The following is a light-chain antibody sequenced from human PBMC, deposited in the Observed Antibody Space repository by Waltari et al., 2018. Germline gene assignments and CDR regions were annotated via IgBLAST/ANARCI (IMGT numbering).Light chain of an antibody. CDR3: QQYDNLPIT. J-gene: IGKJ5*01. CDR1: QDISNY. CDR2: DAS. Sequence: DIQMTQSPSSLSASVGDRVTITCQASQDISNYLHWYQQKPGKAPQFLIYDASNLETGVPSRFSGSGSGTDFTFTISSLQPEDIATYYCQQYDNLPITFGQGTRLEIK. V-gene: IGKV1-33*01.